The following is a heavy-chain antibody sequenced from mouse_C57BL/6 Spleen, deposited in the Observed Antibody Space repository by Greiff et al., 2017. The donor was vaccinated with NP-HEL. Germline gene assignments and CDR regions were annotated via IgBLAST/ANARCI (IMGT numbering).Heavy chain of an antibody. J-gene: IGHJ2*01. CDR3: ARRGDYDGFDY. CDR2: IYPGSGNT. Sequence: QVQLQQSGAELVRPGASVKLSCKASGYTFTDYYINWVKQRPGQGLEWIARIYPGSGNTYYNEKFKGKATLTAEKSSSTAYMQLSSLTSEDSAVYFCARRGDYDGFDYWGQGTTLTVSS. D-gene: IGHD2-4*01. CDR1: GYTFTDYY. V-gene: IGHV1-76*01.